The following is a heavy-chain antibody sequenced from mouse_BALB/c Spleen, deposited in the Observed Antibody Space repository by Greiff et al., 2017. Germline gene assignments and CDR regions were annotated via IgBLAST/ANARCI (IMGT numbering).Heavy chain of an antibody. CDR1: GYSFTGYY. Sequence: LVKTGASVKISCKASGYSFTGYYMHWVKQSHGKSLEWIGYISCYNGATSYNQKFKGKATFTVDTSSSTAYMQFNSLTSEDSAVYYCAKGDYYYVSSYEDFDYWGQGTTLAVSS. D-gene: IGHD1-1*01. J-gene: IGHJ2*01. CDR3: AKGDYYYVSSYEDFDY. CDR2: ISCYNGAT. V-gene: IGHV1S34*01.